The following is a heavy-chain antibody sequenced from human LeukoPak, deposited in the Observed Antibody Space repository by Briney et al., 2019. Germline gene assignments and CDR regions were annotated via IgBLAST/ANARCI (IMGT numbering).Heavy chain of an antibody. CDR1: GFTFSSYA. V-gene: IGHV3-9*01. D-gene: IGHD3-22*01. CDR2: ISWNSGSI. CDR3: AKDRTAQYYYDSSAPLDY. J-gene: IGHJ4*02. Sequence: PGGSLRLSCAASGFTFSSYAMHWVRQAPGKGLEWVSGISWNSGSIGYADSVKGRFTISRDNAKNSLYLQMNSLRAEDTALYYCAKDRTAQYYYDSSAPLDYWGQGTLVTVSS.